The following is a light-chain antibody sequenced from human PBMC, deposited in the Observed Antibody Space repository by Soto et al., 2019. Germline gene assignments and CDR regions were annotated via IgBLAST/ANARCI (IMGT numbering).Light chain of an antibody. CDR3: QHYNSYSEA. Sequence: DIQITQSPSTLSGSVGDRGTITCRASQTISSWLAWYQQKPGKAPKLLIYKASTLKSGGPSRFSGSGSGTEFTLTISSLQPDDFATYYCQHYNSYSEAFGQGTKVDSK. CDR1: QTISSW. CDR2: KAS. V-gene: IGKV1-5*03. J-gene: IGKJ1*01.